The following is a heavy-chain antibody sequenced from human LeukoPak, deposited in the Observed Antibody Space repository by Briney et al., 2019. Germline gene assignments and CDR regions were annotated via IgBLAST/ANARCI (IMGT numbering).Heavy chain of an antibody. V-gene: IGHV1-18*01. D-gene: IGHD3-22*01. Sequence: GASVKVSCKASGYTFTSYGISWVRQAPGQGLEWMGWISAYNGNTNYAQKLQGRVTMTEDTSTDTAYMELSSLRSEDTAVYYCATESIGYYGYFDYWGQGTLVTVSS. CDR1: GYTFTSYG. J-gene: IGHJ4*02. CDR3: ATESIGYYGYFDY. CDR2: ISAYNGNT.